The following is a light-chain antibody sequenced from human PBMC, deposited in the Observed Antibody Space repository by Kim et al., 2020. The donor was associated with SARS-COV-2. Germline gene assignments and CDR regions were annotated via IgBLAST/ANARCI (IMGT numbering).Light chain of an antibody. V-gene: IGKV3-20*01. CDR2: GAS. J-gene: IGKJ2*03. CDR1: QSVSSYY. Sequence: EIVLTQSPGTLSLSPGERATLSCRASQSVSSYYLAWYQQKPGQAPRLLIYGASSRATGIPDRFSGSRSGTDFTLTISRLEPEDFAVYYCQQYGRSPYSFGQGTKLEI. CDR3: QQYGRSPYS.